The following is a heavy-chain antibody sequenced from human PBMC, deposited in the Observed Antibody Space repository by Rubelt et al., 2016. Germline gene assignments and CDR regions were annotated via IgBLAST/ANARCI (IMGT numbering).Heavy chain of an antibody. D-gene: IGHD4-17*01. CDR2: IYPGDSDT. Sequence: EVQLVQSGAEVKKPGESLKISCKGSGYSFTSYWIGWVRQMPGKGLEWMGVIYPGDSDTTYSPSFQGQVTISAQKSTGTACLQWVTLKARDTAMYYCRGPYGRPFVTWGQGPMFTASS. V-gene: IGHV5-51*03. CDR3: RGPYGRPFVT. J-gene: IGHJ3*02. CDR1: GYSFTSYW.